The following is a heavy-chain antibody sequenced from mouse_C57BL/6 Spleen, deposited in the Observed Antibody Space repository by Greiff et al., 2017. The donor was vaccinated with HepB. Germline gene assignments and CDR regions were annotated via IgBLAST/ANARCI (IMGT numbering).Heavy chain of an antibody. CDR2: ISYDGSN. V-gene: IGHV3-6*01. J-gene: IGHJ2*01. CDR3: ARVRQGVFDY. CDR1: GYSITSGYY. Sequence: EVQLQQSGPGLVKPSQSLSLTCSVTGYSITSGYYWNWIRQFPGNKLEWMGYISYDGSNNYNPSLKNRISITRDTSKHQFFLKLNSVTTEDTATYYCARVRQGVFDYWGQGTTLTVSS. D-gene: IGHD2-14*01.